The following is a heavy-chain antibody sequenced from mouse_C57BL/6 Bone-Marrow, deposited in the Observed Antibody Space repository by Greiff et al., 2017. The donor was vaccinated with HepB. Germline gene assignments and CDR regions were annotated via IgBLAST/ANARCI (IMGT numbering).Heavy chain of an antibody. J-gene: IGHJ2*01. CDR1: GFTFSDYY. CDR3: ARHSSGYPFDY. Sequence: EVKLMESEGGLVQPGSSMKLSCTASGFTFSDYYMAWVRQVPEKGLEWVANINYDGSSTYYLDSLKSRFIISRDNAKNILYLQMSSLKSEDTATYYCARHSSGYPFDYWGQGTTLTVSS. D-gene: IGHD3-2*02. V-gene: IGHV5-16*01. CDR2: INYDGSST.